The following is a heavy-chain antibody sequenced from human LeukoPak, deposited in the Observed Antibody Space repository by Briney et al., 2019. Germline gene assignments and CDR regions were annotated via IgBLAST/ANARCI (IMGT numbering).Heavy chain of an antibody. CDR2: ISAYNGNT. Sequence: ASVKVSCKASGYTFTSYGISWVRQAPGQGLEWMGWISAYNGNTNYAQKLQGRVTLTTDTSTSTAYMELRSLRSDDTAVYYCARDLRAYSSTTQIVDYWGQGTLVTVSS. CDR3: ARDLRAYSSTTQIVDY. J-gene: IGHJ4*02. CDR1: GYTFTSYG. V-gene: IGHV1-18*01. D-gene: IGHD6-13*01.